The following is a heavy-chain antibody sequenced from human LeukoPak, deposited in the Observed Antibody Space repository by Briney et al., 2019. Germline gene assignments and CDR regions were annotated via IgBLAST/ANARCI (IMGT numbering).Heavy chain of an antibody. J-gene: IGHJ4*02. CDR3: ARSGVDTAMGLDY. V-gene: IGHV3-21*01. CDR2: ISSSSSCI. Sequence: TGGSLRLSCAASGFTFSSYSMNWVRQAPGKGLEWVSSISSSSSCIYYADSVKGRFTISRDNAKNSLYLQMNSLRAEDTAVYYCARSGVDTAMGLDYWGQGTLVTVSS. D-gene: IGHD5-18*01. CDR1: GFTFSSYS.